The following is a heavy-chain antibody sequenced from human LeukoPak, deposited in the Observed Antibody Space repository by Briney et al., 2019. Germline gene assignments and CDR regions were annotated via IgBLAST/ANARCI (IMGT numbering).Heavy chain of an antibody. CDR1: GYTFTSYG. CDR3: ARASYYYGSGSYYRPVDY. D-gene: IGHD3-10*01. Sequence: ASVKVSCKASGYTFTSYGISWGRQAPGQGLEWMGWISAYNGNTNYAQKLQGRVTMTTDTSTSTAYMELRSLRSDDTAVYYCARASYYYGSGSYYRPVDYWGQGTLVTVSS. V-gene: IGHV1-18*01. CDR2: ISAYNGNT. J-gene: IGHJ4*02.